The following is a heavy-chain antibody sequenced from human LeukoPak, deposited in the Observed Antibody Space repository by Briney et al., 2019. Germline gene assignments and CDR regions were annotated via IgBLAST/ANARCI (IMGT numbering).Heavy chain of an antibody. J-gene: IGHJ4*02. V-gene: IGHV1-2*02. CDR2: INPNSGGT. D-gene: IGHD6-19*01. CDR1: GYTFTGYY. CDR3: ARDLRSNSSGWHVSDY. Sequence: ASVKASCKASGYTFTGYYMHWVRQAPGQGLEGMGGINPNSGGTNYAQKFQGRVTITRDKSMTPAYMELSRLKSEARAVYSCARDLRSNSSGWHVSDYWGQGTLVTVSS.